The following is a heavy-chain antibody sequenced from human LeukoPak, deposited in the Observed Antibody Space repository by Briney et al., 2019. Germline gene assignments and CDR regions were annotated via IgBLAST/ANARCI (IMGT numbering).Heavy chain of an antibody. CDR2: IYSAGST. CDR1: GFTVSNSY. D-gene: IGHD5-18*01. CDR3: ARDEAYSYGEAYYFHS. J-gene: IGHJ4*02. V-gene: IGHV3-66*01. Sequence: GGSLRLSCAASGFTVSNSYMSWVRLAPGKGLEWVSVIYSAGSTFYADSVKGRFTISRDNSKNILYLQMNSLRAEDTAIYYCARDEAYSYGEAYYFHSWGQGTLVTVSS.